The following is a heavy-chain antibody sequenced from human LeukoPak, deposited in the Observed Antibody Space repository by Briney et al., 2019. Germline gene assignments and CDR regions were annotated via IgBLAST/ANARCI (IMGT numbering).Heavy chain of an antibody. Sequence: GESLKISCKGSGYSFTSYWIGWVRQMPGKGLEWMGIIYPGDSDTRYSPSFQGQVTISADKSISTAYLQWSSLKASDTAMYCCARHVDYYGSGSYYQPGAFDIWGQGTMVTVSS. J-gene: IGHJ3*02. D-gene: IGHD3-10*01. V-gene: IGHV5-51*01. CDR1: GYSFTSYW. CDR2: IYPGDSDT. CDR3: ARHVDYYGSGSYYQPGAFDI.